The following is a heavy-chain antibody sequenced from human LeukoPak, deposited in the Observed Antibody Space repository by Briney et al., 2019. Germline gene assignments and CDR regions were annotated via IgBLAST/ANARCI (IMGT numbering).Heavy chain of an antibody. CDR3: TTTLPLGY. V-gene: IGHV3-23*01. J-gene: IGHJ4*02. CDR1: GFTFSNHA. D-gene: IGHD1-26*01. Sequence: PGGSLRLSCAASGFTFSNHAMIWVRQAPGKRLQWVSSITERSISTFYADSVKGRFTISRDNVKNILYLQMNSLRPEDTAIYYCTTTLPLGYWGQGNLVTVSS. CDR2: ITERSIST.